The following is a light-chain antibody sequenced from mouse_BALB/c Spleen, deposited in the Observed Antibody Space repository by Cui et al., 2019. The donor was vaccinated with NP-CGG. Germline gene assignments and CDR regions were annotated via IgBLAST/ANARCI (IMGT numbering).Light chain of an antibody. CDR2: GTN. CDR3: ALWYSNHWM. V-gene: IGLV1*01. J-gene: IGLJ1*01. CDR1: TGAVTTSNY. Sequence: QAVVTQESALTTSPGETVTLTCRSSTGAVTTSNYANWVQEKPDHLFTGLIGGTNNRAPSVPARFSGSLIGDKAALTTTGAQTEDESIYFCALWYSNHWMFGGGTKLTVL.